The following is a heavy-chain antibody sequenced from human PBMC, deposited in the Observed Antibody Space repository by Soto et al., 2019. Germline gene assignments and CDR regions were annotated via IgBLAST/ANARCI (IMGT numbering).Heavy chain of an antibody. V-gene: IGHV3-30-3*01. CDR1: GFTFNYYP. D-gene: IGHD6-19*01. Sequence: QMQLVESGGGVVQPGESLRLSCAASGFTFNYYPMHWVRQTPGKGLEWVAVISFDGSNKYYADSVKGRFTISRDNSKIMLYLQMNSLRAEDAAVYYCARLPGALVAVLYIYPLDGREAMSDVDVWGQGTTVSVSS. CDR3: ARLPGALVAVLYIYPLDGREAMSDVDV. CDR2: ISFDGSNK. J-gene: IGHJ6*02.